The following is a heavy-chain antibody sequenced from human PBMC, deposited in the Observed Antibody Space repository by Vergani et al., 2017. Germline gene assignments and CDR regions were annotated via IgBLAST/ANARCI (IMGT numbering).Heavy chain of an antibody. V-gene: IGHV3-33*08. Sequence: LVESGGGVVQPGGSLRLSCAASGFTFNQYGMHWVRQAPGKGLEWVAVTWYDGNNKQYADSVKGRFTISRDNSKSTMYLQMNSLRDEDTGVYYCARDLRLLYNRFDPWGQGTLVTVSS. CDR1: GFTFNQYG. D-gene: IGHD1-14*01. CDR2: TWYDGNNK. CDR3: ARDLRLLYNRFDP. J-gene: IGHJ5*02.